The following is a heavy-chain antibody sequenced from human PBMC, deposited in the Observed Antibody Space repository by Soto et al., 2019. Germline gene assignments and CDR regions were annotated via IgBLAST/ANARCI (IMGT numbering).Heavy chain of an antibody. Sequence: EVPLLESGGGLAQPGGSLRLSCAASAFTFSSYAMSWVRQAPGKGLEWVSAVSGSGDSTYYADSVKGRFTISRDNSXNTRYLQRNSRRAEDTAVYYCAKGRASDCPGCTQDYWGQGTLVTVSS. J-gene: IGHJ4*02. CDR1: AFTFSSYA. D-gene: IGHD2-21*02. V-gene: IGHV3-23*01. CDR3: AKGRASDCPGCTQDY. CDR2: VSGSGDST.